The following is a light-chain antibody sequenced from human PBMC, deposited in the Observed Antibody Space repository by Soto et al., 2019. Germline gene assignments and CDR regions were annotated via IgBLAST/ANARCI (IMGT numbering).Light chain of an antibody. CDR2: EVS. CDR3: SSYTSSSSLVL. J-gene: IGLJ1*01. Sequence: QSVLTQPASVSGSPGQSITISCTGTSSDVGGYKYVSWYQQHPGKAPKLMVYEVSNRPSGVSNRFSGSKSGNTASLTISGLQAEDEGDYYCSSYTSSSSLVLFGTGTKVTVL. V-gene: IGLV2-14*01. CDR1: SSDVGGYKY.